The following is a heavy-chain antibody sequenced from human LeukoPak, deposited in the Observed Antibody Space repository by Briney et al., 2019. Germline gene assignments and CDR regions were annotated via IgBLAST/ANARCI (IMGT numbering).Heavy chain of an antibody. CDR1: GGSFSGYY. V-gene: IGHV4-34*01. CDR2: INHSGST. D-gene: IGHD6-19*01. Sequence: ASETLSLTCAVYGGSFSGYYWSWIRQPPGKGLEWIGEINHSGSTNYNPSLKSRVTISVDTSKNQFSLKLSSVTAADTAVYYCARLPRYSSAGNDYWGQGTLVTVSS. J-gene: IGHJ4*02. CDR3: ARLPRYSSAGNDY.